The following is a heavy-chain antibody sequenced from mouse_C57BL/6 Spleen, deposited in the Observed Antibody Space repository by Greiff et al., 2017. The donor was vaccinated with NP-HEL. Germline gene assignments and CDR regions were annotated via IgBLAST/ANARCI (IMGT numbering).Heavy chain of an antibody. CDR2: IYPGDGDT. CDR3: ARRGTNYSNYFDV. CDR1: GYAFSSYW. J-gene: IGHJ1*03. V-gene: IGHV1-80*01. Sequence: QVQLQQSGAELVKPGASVKISCKASGYAFSSYWMNWVKQRPGKGLEWIGQIYPGDGDTNYNGKFKGKATLTADKSSSTAYMQLSSLTSEDSAVYFCARRGTNYSNYFDVWGTGTTVTVSS. D-gene: IGHD2-5*01.